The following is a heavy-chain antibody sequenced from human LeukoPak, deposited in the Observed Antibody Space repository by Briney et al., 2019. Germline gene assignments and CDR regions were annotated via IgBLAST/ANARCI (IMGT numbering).Heavy chain of an antibody. J-gene: IGHJ6*02. V-gene: IGHV3-23*01. CDR2: ITKNGDTT. D-gene: IGHD3-3*01. Sequence: PGGSLRLSCAASGFSFSAFGMNWVRQAPGKGLEWVSTITKNGDTTYYVDSVKGRFTISRDNSKNTLYLQMNSLRAEDTAKYYCTKDYCGRFCSAVWGQGTTVIVPS. CDR3: TKDYCGRFCSAV. CDR1: GFSFSAFG.